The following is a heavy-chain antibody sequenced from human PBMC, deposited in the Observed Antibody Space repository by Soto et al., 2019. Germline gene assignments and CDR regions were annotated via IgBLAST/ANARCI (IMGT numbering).Heavy chain of an antibody. D-gene: IGHD3-16*02. Sequence: GSVKVSCQASGYTFTSYYMHWVRQAPGQGLEWMGIINPNGGSTSYAQKFQGRVTMTRDTSTSTVYMELSSLRSEDTAVYYCARKGRLGELSPLDYWGQGTLVTVSS. CDR2: INPNGGST. CDR3: ARKGRLGELSPLDY. V-gene: IGHV1-46*01. CDR1: GYTFTSYY. J-gene: IGHJ4*02.